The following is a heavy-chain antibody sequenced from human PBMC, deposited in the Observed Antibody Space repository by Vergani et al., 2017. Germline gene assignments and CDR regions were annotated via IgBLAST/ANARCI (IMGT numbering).Heavy chain of an antibody. CDR1: GYTFTSYA. Sequence: QVQLVQSGAEVKKPGASVKVSCKASGYTFTSYAMHWVRQAPGQRLEWMGWINTGNGNTKYSQKFQGRVTITRDNSASTAYMELSSLRSEDTAVYYCARVANGYYYYYGMDVWGQGTTVTVSS. J-gene: IGHJ6*02. CDR2: INTGNGNT. V-gene: IGHV1-3*04. D-gene: IGHD2-8*01. CDR3: ARVANGYYYYYGMDV.